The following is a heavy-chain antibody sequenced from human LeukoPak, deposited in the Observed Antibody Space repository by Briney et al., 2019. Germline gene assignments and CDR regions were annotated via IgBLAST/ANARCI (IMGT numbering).Heavy chain of an antibody. CDR2: IIPIFGTA. J-gene: IGHJ4*02. V-gene: IGHV1-69*13. CDR3: ASPVSRDDILTGYYNY. Sequence: ASVKVSCKASGGTFSSYAISWVRQAPGQGLEWMGGIIPIFGTANYAQKFQGRVTITADESTSTAYMGLSSLRSEDTAVYYCASPVSRDDILTGYYNYWGQGTLVTVSS. CDR1: GGTFSSYA. D-gene: IGHD3-9*01.